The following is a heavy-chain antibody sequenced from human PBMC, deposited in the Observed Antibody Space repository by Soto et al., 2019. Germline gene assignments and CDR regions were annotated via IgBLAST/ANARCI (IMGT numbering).Heavy chain of an antibody. Sequence: GGSLRLSCAASGLTFSNYGMHWVGQAPGKGLEWVAIIWHDGNNKYYADSVRGRCIISRDNSKNRLYLQMNSLRAEDTAVYYCSSDLVGASDSYGLDVWGQGTAVTVSS. CDR1: GLTFSNYG. J-gene: IGHJ6*02. CDR2: IWHDGNNK. V-gene: IGHV3-33*01. D-gene: IGHD1-26*01. CDR3: SSDLVGASDSYGLDV.